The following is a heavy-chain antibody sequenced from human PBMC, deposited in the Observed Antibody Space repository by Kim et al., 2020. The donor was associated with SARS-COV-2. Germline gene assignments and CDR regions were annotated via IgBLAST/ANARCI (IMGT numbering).Heavy chain of an antibody. CDR2: INPNSGGT. D-gene: IGHD3-10*01. CDR3: ARGVIIQTDYYYYYGMDV. J-gene: IGHJ6*02. V-gene: IGHV1-2*04. Sequence: ASVKVSCKASGYTFTGYYMHWVRQAPGQGLEWMGWINPNSGGTNYAQKFQVWVTMTRDTSISTAYMELSRLRSDDTAVYYCARGVIIQTDYYYYYGMDVWGQGTTVTVSS. CDR1: GYTFTGYY.